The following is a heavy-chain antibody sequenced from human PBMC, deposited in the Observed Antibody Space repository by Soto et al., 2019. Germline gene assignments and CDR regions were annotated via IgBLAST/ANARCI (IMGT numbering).Heavy chain of an antibody. CDR1: GFTFSSYG. CDR2: ISYDGSNK. J-gene: IGHJ3*02. V-gene: IGHV3-30*18. CDR3: AKAERGYSYGHDAFDI. Sequence: GGSLRLSCAASGFTFSSYGMHWVRQAPGKGLEWVAVISYDGSNKYYADSVKGRFTISRDNSKNTLYLQMNSLRAEDTAVYYCAKAERGYSYGHDAFDIWGQGTMVTVSS. D-gene: IGHD5-18*01.